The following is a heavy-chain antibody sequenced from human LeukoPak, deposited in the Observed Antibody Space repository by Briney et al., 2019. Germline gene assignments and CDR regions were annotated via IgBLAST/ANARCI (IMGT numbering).Heavy chain of an antibody. V-gene: IGHV6-1*01. CDR3: AREDILTGFGFT. D-gene: IGHD3-9*01. CDR2: TYYRSKWYN. J-gene: IGHJ4*02. CDR1: GDSASINSAS. Sequence: SQTLSLTCAISGDSASINSASWNWIRQSPSSGLEWLGRTYYRSKWYNDYAVSVKSRITINPDTSKNQFSLQLNSVTPEDTAVYYCAREDILTGFGFTWGQGTLVTVSS.